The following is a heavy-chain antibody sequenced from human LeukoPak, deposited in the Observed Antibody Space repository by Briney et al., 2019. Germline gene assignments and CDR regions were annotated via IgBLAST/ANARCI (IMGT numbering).Heavy chain of an antibody. Sequence: QPGGSLRLSCAASGFTFSSYWMHWVRQAPGKGLVWVSRINSDESSTSYADSVKGRFTISRDNSKNTLYVQVNSLGTEDTAAYYCAKGSYYDSSGSFYFDYWGQGTLVTVSS. D-gene: IGHD3-22*01. CDR3: AKGSYYDSSGSFYFDY. V-gene: IGHV3-74*01. CDR1: GFTFSSYW. J-gene: IGHJ4*02. CDR2: INSDESST.